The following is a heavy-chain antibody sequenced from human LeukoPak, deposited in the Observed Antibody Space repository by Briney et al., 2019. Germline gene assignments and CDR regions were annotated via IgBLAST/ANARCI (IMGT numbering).Heavy chain of an antibody. V-gene: IGHV3-21*01. Sequence: KPGGSLRLSCAASGFTFSIYSMNWVRQAPGKGLEWVSSISSSSSYIYYADSVKGRFTISRDNAKNSLYLQMNSLRAEDTAVYYCAREGSDYGDYVEYFDYWGQGTLVTVSS. CDR2: ISSSSSYI. J-gene: IGHJ4*02. D-gene: IGHD4-17*01. CDR3: AREGSDYGDYVEYFDY. CDR1: GFTFSIYS.